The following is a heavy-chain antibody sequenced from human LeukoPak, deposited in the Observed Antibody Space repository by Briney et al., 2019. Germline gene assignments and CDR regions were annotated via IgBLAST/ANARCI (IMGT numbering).Heavy chain of an antibody. Sequence: SETLSLTCTVSNGSINFVSYYWSWIRQPPGKGLEWLGYIHYTGNTIYNPSLKSRVTISMDTAKNQFSLKVSSVTAADTAVYYCARDGAGMTGTGLDYWGQGILASVSS. CDR2: IHYTGNT. D-gene: IGHD3-9*01. J-gene: IGHJ4*02. V-gene: IGHV4-61*01. CDR1: NGSINFVSYY. CDR3: ARDGAGMTGTGLDY.